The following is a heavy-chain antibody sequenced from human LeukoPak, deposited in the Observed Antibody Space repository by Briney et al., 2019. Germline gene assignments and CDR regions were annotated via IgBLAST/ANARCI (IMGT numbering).Heavy chain of an antibody. CDR3: ARDGQDYGDYQDSFDY. J-gene: IGHJ4*02. CDR2: IYYSGST. D-gene: IGHD4-17*01. V-gene: IGHV4-59*12. Sequence: SETLSLTCTVSGGSISSYYWSWIRQPPGKGLEWIGYIYYSGSTNYNPSLKSRVTISVDTSKNQFSLKLSSVTAADTAVYYCARDGQDYGDYQDSFDYWGQGTLVTVSS. CDR1: GGSISSYY.